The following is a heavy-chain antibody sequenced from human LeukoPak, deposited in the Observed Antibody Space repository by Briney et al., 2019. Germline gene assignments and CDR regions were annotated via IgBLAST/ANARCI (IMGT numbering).Heavy chain of an antibody. J-gene: IGHJ6*02. D-gene: IGHD4-17*01. CDR3: ATGYGDYDNYYGMDV. CDR1: GYSFTSYW. CDR2: IYPGDSDT. Sequence: PGESLKISCKGSGYSFTSYWIGWVRQMPGKGLEWMGIIYPGDSDTRYSPSFQGQVTISADKSISTAYLQWSSLKASDTAMYYCATGYGDYDNYYGMDVWGQGTTVTVSS. V-gene: IGHV5-51*01.